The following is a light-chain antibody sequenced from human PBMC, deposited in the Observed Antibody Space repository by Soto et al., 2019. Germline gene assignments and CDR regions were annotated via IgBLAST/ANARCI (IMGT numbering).Light chain of an antibody. J-gene: IGLJ2*01. V-gene: IGLV1-40*01. CDR3: QSYDSRLSNVI. CDR1: SSNIGAGYD. CDR2: DN. Sequence: QSVLTQPPSVAGAPGQRGTISCSGSSSNIGAGYDVHWYQQFPGTATKLLISDNNRPSGVPARFSGSKSGPSASLAITGLQSEDEANYYCQSYDSRLSNVIVGGGTEVTVL.